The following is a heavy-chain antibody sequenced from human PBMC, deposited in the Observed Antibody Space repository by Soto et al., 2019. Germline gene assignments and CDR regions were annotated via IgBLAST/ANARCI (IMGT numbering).Heavy chain of an antibody. CDR1: GFTFSSYG. CDR2: ISYDGSNK. J-gene: IGHJ6*02. CDR3: AKAMDYYYYYGMDV. V-gene: IGHV3-30*18. Sequence: QVQLVESGGGVVQPGRSLRLSCAASGFTFSSYGMHWVRQAPGKGLEWVAVISYDGSNKYYADSVKGRFTISRDNSKNTLYLQMNSLRAEDTAVDYCAKAMDYYYYYGMDVWGQGTTVTVSS.